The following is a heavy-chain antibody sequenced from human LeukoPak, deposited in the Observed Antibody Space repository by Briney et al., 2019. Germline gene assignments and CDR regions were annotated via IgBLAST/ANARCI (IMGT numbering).Heavy chain of an antibody. J-gene: IGHJ4*02. V-gene: IGHV3-21*01. D-gene: IGHD1-26*01. Sequence: GGSLRLSCAGSGFNFNYYSMNWVRHAPWKGLEWVSSITSSRYYIYFPDSLKGRFTVSIDNAKNIVYLQMNSLRADDTAVYYCARGADRTFDYWGQGTLVTVSS. CDR2: ITSSRYYI. CDR3: ARGADRTFDY. CDR1: GFNFNYYS.